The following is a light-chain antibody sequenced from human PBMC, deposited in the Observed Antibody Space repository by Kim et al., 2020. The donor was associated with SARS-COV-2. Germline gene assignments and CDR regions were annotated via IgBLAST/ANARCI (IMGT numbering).Light chain of an antibody. Sequence: APGQTARITCGGRNIGTNSVHWYLQKPGQGPVLVMKYDRDRPSGIPGRVSGSNSGGTATLTITRVEAGDEADYYCQVWDNYTDHVVFGGGTQLTVL. V-gene: IGLV3-21*04. CDR3: QVWDNYTDHVV. CDR2: YDR. J-gene: IGLJ2*01. CDR1: NIGTNS.